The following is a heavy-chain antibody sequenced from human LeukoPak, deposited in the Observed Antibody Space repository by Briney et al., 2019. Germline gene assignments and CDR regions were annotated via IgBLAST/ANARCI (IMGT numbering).Heavy chain of an antibody. CDR2: MNPNSGNT. Sequence: WASVKVSCKASGYTFTSYDMNWVRQATGQGLEWMGWMNPNSGNTGYAQKFQGRVTMTRNTSISAAYMELSSLRSEDTAVYYCARVFARYCSGGSCYSRALHYWGQGTLVTVSS. CDR3: ARVFARYCSGGSCYSRALHY. D-gene: IGHD2-15*01. CDR1: GYTFTSYD. J-gene: IGHJ4*02. V-gene: IGHV1-8*01.